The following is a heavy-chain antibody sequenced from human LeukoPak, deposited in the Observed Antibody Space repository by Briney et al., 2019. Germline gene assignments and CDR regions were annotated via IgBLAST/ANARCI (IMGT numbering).Heavy chain of an antibody. V-gene: IGHV1-69*13. CDR3: ARALVTMVRGIGRWFDP. J-gene: IGHJ5*02. CDR2: IIPIFGTA. D-gene: IGHD3-10*01. CDR1: GGTFSSYA. Sequence: SVKVSCKASGGTFSSYAISWVRQAPGQGLEWMGGIIPIFGTANYAQKFQGRVTITADESTSTAYMELSSLRSEDTAVYYCARALVTMVRGIGRWFDPWGQGTLVTVSS.